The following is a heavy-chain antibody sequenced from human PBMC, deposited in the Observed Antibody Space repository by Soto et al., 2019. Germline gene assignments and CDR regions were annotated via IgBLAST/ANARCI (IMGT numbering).Heavy chain of an antibody. Sequence: QVQLVESGGGVVQPGRSLRLSCAASGFTFSSYGMHWVRKAPGTGLEWVAVIWYDGSNKYYADSVKGRFTISRDNSKNTLYLQMHSLRAEDTAVYYCARDLWYYYGSGSIADAFDIWGQGTMVTVSS. J-gene: IGHJ3*02. CDR2: IWYDGSNK. CDR1: GFTFSSYG. CDR3: ARDLWYYYGSGSIADAFDI. D-gene: IGHD3-10*01. V-gene: IGHV3-33*01.